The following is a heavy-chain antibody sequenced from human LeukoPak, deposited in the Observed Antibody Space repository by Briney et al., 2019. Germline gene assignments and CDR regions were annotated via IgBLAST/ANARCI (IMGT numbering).Heavy chain of an antibody. CDR3: TTGSYYDTTDY. CDR1: GFTFSNAW. CDR2: IKSKSDGGTT. D-gene: IGHD3-22*01. Sequence: GGSLRLSCAASGFTFSNAWMSWVSQAPGKGREWIGRIKSKSDGGTTDYAAPVEGRFTISRDDSKNTLYLQMNSLKTEDTAVYYCTTGSYYDTTDYWGQGTPVTVSS. V-gene: IGHV3-15*01. J-gene: IGHJ4*02.